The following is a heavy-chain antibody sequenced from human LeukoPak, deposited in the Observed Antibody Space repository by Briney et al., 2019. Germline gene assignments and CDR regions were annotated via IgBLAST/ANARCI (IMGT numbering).Heavy chain of an antibody. J-gene: IGHJ6*03. CDR2: IRSDGSDT. CDR1: GFTFSDTW. Sequence: GGSLRLSCAASGFTFSDTWMHWVRQAPGKGLVWVSRIRSDGSDTRYADSVKGRFTISRDNAKNTLYLQMNSLRAEDTAVYYCARDGAVTTSDYMDVWGKGTTVTVSS. CDR3: ARDGAVTTSDYMDV. D-gene: IGHD4-17*01. V-gene: IGHV3-74*01.